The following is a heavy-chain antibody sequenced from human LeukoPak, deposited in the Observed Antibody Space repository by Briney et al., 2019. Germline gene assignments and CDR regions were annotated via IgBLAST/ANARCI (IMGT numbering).Heavy chain of an antibody. CDR2: ISYDGSNK. CDR3: GRKWRDYSNEGGAQKWSAP. D-gene: IGHD4-11*01. J-gene: IGHJ5*02. Sequence: GRSLRLSCAASGFTFSSNAMHWVRQAPGKGLEWVAVISYDGSNKYYADSVKGRFTISRDNSKNTLYLQMNSLRAEDTAVYYGGRKWRDYSNEGGAQKWSAPGGRGTLVTAPS. CDR1: GFTFSSNA. V-gene: IGHV3-30-3*01.